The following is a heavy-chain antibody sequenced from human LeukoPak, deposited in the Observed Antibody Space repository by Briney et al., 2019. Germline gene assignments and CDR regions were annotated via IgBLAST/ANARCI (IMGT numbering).Heavy chain of an antibody. CDR3: ARDPGYSGYDSSGMDV. CDR1: GFTFSDYY. J-gene: IGHJ6*02. D-gene: IGHD5-12*01. Sequence: PGGSLRLFCAASGFTFSDYYMSWIRQAPGKGLEWVSYISSSGSTIYYADSVKGRFTISRDNAKNSLYLQMNSLRAEDTAVYYCARDPGYSGYDSSGMDVWGQGTTVTVSS. V-gene: IGHV3-11*01. CDR2: ISSSGSTI.